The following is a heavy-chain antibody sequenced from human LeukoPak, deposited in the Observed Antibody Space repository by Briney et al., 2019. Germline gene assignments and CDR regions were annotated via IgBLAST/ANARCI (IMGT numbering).Heavy chain of an antibody. CDR1: GYTFTSYG. Sequence: APVKVSCKASGYTFTSYGISWVRQAPGQGLEWMGWISAYNGNTNYAQKLQGRVTMTTDTSTSTAYMELRSLRSDDTAVYYCARGTCSGGSCYSGPYWGQGTLVTVSS. CDR3: ARGTCSGGSCYSGPY. D-gene: IGHD2-15*01. CDR2: ISAYNGNT. J-gene: IGHJ4*02. V-gene: IGHV1-18*01.